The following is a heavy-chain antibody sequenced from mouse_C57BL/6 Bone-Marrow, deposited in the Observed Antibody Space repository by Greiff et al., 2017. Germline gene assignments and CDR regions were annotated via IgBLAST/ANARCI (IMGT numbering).Heavy chain of an antibody. V-gene: IGHV1-52*01. J-gene: IGHJ3*01. D-gene: IGHD3-2*02. CDR1: GYTFTSYW. Sequence: QVQLKPPGAELVRPGSSVKLSCKASGYTFTSYWMHWVKQRPIQGLEWIGNIDPSDSETHYNQKFKDKATLTVDKSSSTAYMQLSSLTSEDSAVYYCARWGSGYAYWGQGTLVTVSA. CDR2: IDPSDSET. CDR3: ARWGSGYAY.